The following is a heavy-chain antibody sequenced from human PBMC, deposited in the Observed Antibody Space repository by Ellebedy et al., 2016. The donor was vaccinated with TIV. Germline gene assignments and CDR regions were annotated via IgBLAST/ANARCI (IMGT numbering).Heavy chain of an antibody. CDR2: IYYSGST. CDR3: ARVLEGSGSYAFDI. D-gene: IGHD3-10*01. J-gene: IGHJ3*02. V-gene: IGHV4-30-4*01. Sequence: SETLSLTXTVSGGSISSGDYYWSWIRQPPGKGLEWIGYIYYSGSTYYNPSLKSRVTISVDTSKNQFSLKLSSVTAADTAVYYCARVLEGSGSYAFDIWGQGTMVTVSS. CDR1: GGSISSGDYY.